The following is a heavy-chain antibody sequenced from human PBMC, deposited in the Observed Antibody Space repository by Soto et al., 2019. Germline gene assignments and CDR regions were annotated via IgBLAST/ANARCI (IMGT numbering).Heavy chain of an antibody. CDR2: TYYRSKWYN. V-gene: IGHV6-1*01. J-gene: IGHJ6*02. D-gene: IGHD2-2*01. CDR1: GDSVSSNSAA. Sequence: SQTLSLTCAISGDSVSSNSAAWNWIRQSPSRGLEWLGRTYYRSKWYNDYAVSVKSRITINPDTSKNQFSLQLNSVTPEDTAVYYCARGTIPPLTFYYYYGMDVWGQGTTVTVSS. CDR3: ARGTIPPLTFYYYYGMDV.